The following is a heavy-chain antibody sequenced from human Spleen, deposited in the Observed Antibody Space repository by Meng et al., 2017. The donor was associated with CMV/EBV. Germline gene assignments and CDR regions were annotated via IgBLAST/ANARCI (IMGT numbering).Heavy chain of an antibody. Sequence: EWQWVGSVGGLVQPVGSLRLSCATSGFSVNDKYMSWVRQPPGKGLEWVSIIYRGDNTYYADSVKGRFTVSRDNSKNTMYLQMNSLRVEDTAVYYCTGDSQLHPNLDYWGQGTLVTVSS. CDR3: TGDSQLHPNLDY. V-gene: IGHV3-66*01. J-gene: IGHJ4*02. CDR2: IYRGDNT. D-gene: IGHD3-10*01. CDR1: GFSVNDKY.